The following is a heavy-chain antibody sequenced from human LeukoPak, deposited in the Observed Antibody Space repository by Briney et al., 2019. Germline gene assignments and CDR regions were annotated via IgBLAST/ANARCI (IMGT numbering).Heavy chain of an antibody. CDR2: ISSSGRRI. Sequence: GGSLRPSCAASGFTFSDYEMNWVRQAPGKELEWVSYISSSGRRIYYADSVKGRFTISRDNAKNSLYLQMNSLRVDDTAIYYCARGPRDPTEYCSRGTCSPTYEVWGQGTLVTVSS. CDR3: ARGPRDPTEYCSRGTCSPTYEV. J-gene: IGHJ4*02. V-gene: IGHV3-48*03. CDR1: GFTFSDYE. D-gene: IGHD2-15*01.